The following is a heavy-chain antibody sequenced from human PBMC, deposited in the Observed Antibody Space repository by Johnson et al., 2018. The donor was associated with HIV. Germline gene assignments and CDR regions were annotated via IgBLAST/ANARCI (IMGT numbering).Heavy chain of an antibody. Sequence: VQLVESRGVLVQPGGSLRLSCAASGFTVSSNEMSWVRQAPGKGLEWVSSISGGCTYYADSRKGRFTISRDNSKNTLYLQMNSLRAEDTAVYYCARAAVAAPSAFDIWGQGTMVTVSS. CDR2: ISGGCT. D-gene: IGHD6-19*01. CDR3: ARAAVAAPSAFDI. CDR1: GFTVSSNE. J-gene: IGHJ3*02. V-gene: IGHV3-38-3*01.